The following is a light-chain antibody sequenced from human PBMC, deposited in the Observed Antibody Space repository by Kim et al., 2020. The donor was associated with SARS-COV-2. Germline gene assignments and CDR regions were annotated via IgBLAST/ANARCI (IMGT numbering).Light chain of an antibody. V-gene: IGKV3D-7*01. CDR1: QSVSSSY. CDR3: QQDYNFT. Sequence: PGERVTLSCRVSQSVSSSYFTWYQQNPGQAPRLLICGASTRATSIPARFSGSGSGTDFTLTISSLQPEDFAVYYCQQDYNFTFGQGTKLEI. CDR2: GAS. J-gene: IGKJ2*01.